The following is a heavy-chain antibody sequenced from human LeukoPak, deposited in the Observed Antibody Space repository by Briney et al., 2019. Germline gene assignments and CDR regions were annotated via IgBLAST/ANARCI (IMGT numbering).Heavy chain of an antibody. D-gene: IGHD4-23*01. CDR3: ARTTVAPGSYDAFDI. V-gene: IGHV3-53*01. CDR2: IYKDGST. CDR1: GFTVSSNY. J-gene: IGHJ3*02. Sequence: GGSLRLSCAASGFTVSSNYMSWVRQAPGKGLEWVSIIYKDGSTYYADSVKGQFIISRDNSKNTPYLQINSLTVEDTAVYYCARTTVAPGSYDAFDIWGQGTMVTVSS.